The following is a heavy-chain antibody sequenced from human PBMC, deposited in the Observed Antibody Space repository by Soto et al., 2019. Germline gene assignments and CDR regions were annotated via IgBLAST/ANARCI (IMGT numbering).Heavy chain of an antibody. J-gene: IGHJ1*01. CDR3: ARGIVAAGSSEHFQH. V-gene: IGHV3-74*01. Sequence: HPGGSLRLSCAASGFTLSSYWMHWVRQGPGEGLVWVSRINSDGSGTSYADSVKGRFTVSRDNAKNTLYLQMNNLGAGDTAVYYCARGIVAAGSSEHFQHWGQGTLVTVSS. CDR1: GFTLSSYW. D-gene: IGHD6-13*01. CDR2: INSDGSGT.